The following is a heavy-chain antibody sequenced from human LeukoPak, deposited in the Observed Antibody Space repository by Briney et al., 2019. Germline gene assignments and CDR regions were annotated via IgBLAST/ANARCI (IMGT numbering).Heavy chain of an antibody. Sequence: PSETLSLTCTLSGGSITRSGYYWGWIRQPPGKGLEWIGNIYYSGTTYYNPSLKSRVTISVDTSKNQFSLKLSSVTAADTAVYYCARGPPDTVGSYEPSPLDYWGQGTLVTVSS. CDR1: GGSITRSGYY. J-gene: IGHJ4*02. D-gene: IGHD1-26*01. CDR2: IYYSGTT. CDR3: ARGPPDTVGSYEPSPLDY. V-gene: IGHV4-39*01.